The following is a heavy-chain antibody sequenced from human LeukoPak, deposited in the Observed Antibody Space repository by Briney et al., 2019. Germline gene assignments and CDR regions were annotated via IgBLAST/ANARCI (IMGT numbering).Heavy chain of an antibody. D-gene: IGHD2-15*01. CDR1: GDSISSYY. CDR3: ARRYCSGGSCSSFDY. Sequence: KPSETLSLSCTVSGDSISSYYRSWIRQPPGKGLEWIGYIYYSGSTNYNPSLKSRVTISVDTSKNQFSLKLSSVTAADTAVYYCARRYCSGGSCSSFDYWGQGTLVTVSS. V-gene: IGHV4-59*01. CDR2: IYYSGST. J-gene: IGHJ4*02.